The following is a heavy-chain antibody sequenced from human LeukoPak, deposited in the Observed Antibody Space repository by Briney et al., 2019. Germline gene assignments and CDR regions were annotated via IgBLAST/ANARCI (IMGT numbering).Heavy chain of an antibody. Sequence: GGSLRLSCAASGFTFSNYWMHWVRQTPGKGLVWVSRLNSDGTTIGYADSVKGRFTVSRDNAKSTLFLQMNSLKVEDTGVYYCARAARRSSSGWYAFDSWGQGTLVTVSS. CDR3: ARAARRSSSGWYAFDS. J-gene: IGHJ4*02. V-gene: IGHV3-74*01. CDR2: LNSDGTTI. D-gene: IGHD6-19*01. CDR1: GFTFSNYW.